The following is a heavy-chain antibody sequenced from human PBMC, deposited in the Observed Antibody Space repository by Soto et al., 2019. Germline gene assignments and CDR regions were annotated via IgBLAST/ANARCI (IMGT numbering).Heavy chain of an antibody. CDR2: IYYSGGT. J-gene: IGHJ4*02. D-gene: IGHD4-17*01. Sequence: SETLSLTCTVSGGSVSSGSYYWSWIRQPPGKGLEWIGYIYYSGGTNYNPSLKSRVTISVDTSKNQFSLKLSSVTAADTAVYYCARTVATDYFDYWGQGTLVTVSS. CDR1: GGSVSSGSYY. V-gene: IGHV4-61*01. CDR3: ARTVATDYFDY.